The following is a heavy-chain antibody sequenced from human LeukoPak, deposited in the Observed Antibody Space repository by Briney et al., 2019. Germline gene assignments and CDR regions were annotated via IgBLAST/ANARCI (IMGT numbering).Heavy chain of an antibody. CDR3: ARGGNWKKNWFDP. J-gene: IGHJ5*02. V-gene: IGHV4-59*01. CDR2: IYYSGST. CDR1: GGSISSYY. Sequence: SETLSLTRTVSGGSISSYYWSWIRQPPGKGLEWIGYIYYSGSTNYNPSLKSRVTISVDTSKNQFSLKLSSVAAADTAVYYCARGGNWKKNWFDPWGQGTLVTVSS. D-gene: IGHD1-1*01.